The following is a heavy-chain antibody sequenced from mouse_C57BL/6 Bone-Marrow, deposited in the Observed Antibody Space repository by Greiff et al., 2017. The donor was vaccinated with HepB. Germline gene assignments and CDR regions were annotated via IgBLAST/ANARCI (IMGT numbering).Heavy chain of an antibody. CDR2: IDPSDSYT. J-gene: IGHJ4*01. D-gene: IGHD2-5*01. CDR3: ARSSYSKDAMDY. V-gene: IGHV1-50*01. CDR1: GYTFTSYW. Sequence: VQLQQPGAELVKPGASVKLSCKASGYTFTSYWMQWVKQRPGQGLEWIGEIDPSDSYTNYNQKFKGKATLTVDTSSSTAYMQLSSLTSEDSAVYYCARSSYSKDAMDYWGQGTSVTVSS.